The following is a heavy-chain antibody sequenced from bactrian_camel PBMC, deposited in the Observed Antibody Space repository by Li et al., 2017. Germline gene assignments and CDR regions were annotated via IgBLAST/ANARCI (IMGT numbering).Heavy chain of an antibody. Sequence: HVQLVESGGGSVEAGGSLRLSCEVIGRVDSPRCIGWFRQPQGKQREGVAYIYTGDGSTYYADSVKGRFTISQDNAKNTVHLQMHSLKPEDTAIYYCAASPLRCRVVDGTLHKSEYNYWGQGTQVTVS. CDR3: AASPLRCRVVDGTLHKSEYNY. V-gene: IGHV3S54*01. J-gene: IGHJ4*01. D-gene: IGHD6*01. CDR2: IYTGDGST. CDR1: GRVDSPRC.